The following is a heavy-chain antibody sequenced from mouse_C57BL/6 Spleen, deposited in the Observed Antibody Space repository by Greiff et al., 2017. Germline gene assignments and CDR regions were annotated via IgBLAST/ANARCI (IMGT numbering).Heavy chain of an antibody. CDR1: GYTFTSYW. CDR2: IDPSDSYT. J-gene: IGHJ2*01. CDR3: AIWDVGNYFDY. V-gene: IGHV1-69*01. D-gene: IGHD4-1*01. Sequence: VQLQQPGAELVLPGASVKLSCKASGYTFTSYWMHWVQQRPGQGLEWIGEIDPSDSYTNYNQKFTGKSTLTVDKSSSTAYMQLSRMTSEDSAVYYCAIWDVGNYFDYWGQGTTLTVSS.